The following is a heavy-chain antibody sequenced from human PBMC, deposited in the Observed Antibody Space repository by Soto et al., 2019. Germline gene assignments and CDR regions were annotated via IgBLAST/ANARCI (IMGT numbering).Heavy chain of an antibody. D-gene: IGHD3-22*01. J-gene: IGHJ3*02. CDR1: GFTFSSYG. Sequence: QVQLVESEGGVVQPGRSLRLSCAASGFTFSSYGMHWVRQAPGKGLEWVAVISYDGSNKYYADSVKGRFTISRDNSKNTLYLQMNSLRAEDTAVYYCAKGGYYDSSGYYYESAFDIWGQGTMVTVSS. V-gene: IGHV3-30*18. CDR3: AKGGYYDSSGYYYESAFDI. CDR2: ISYDGSNK.